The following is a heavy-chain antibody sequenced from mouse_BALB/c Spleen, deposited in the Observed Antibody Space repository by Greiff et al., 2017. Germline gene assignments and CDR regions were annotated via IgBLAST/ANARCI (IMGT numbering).Heavy chain of an antibody. V-gene: IGHV1-82*01. Sequence: QVQLQQSGPELVKPGASVKISCKASGYAFSSSWMNWVKQRPGQGLEWIGRIYPGDGDTNYNGKFKGKATLTADKSSSTAYMQLSSLTSVDSAVYFCARVGLRHYAMDYWGQGTSVTVSS. D-gene: IGHD2-2*01. CDR1: GYAFSSSW. CDR3: ARVGLRHYAMDY. J-gene: IGHJ4*01. CDR2: IYPGDGDT.